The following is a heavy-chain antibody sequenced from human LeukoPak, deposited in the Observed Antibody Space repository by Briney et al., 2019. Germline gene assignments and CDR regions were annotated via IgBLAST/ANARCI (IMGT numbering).Heavy chain of an antibody. D-gene: IGHD3-9*01. Sequence: GGSLRLSCAASGFTFSSYEMNWVRQAPGKGLEWVSYISSSGTTIYYADSVKGRFTISRDNAKNSLYLQMNSLRAEDTAVYYCARFGGLRYFDWFDSDAFVIWGQGTMVTVSS. CDR1: GFTFSSYE. J-gene: IGHJ3*02. CDR2: ISSSGTTI. V-gene: IGHV3-48*03. CDR3: ARFGGLRYFDWFDSDAFVI.